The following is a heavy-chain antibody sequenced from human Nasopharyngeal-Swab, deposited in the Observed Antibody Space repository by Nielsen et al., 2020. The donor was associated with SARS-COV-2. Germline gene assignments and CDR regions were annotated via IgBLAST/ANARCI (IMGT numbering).Heavy chain of an antibody. CDR2: IYYSGST. V-gene: IGHV4-31*02. Sequence: RRGVLCIGYIYYSGSTYYNPSLKSRVTISVDTSKNQFSLKLSSVTAADTAVYYCAREGYCSGGSCYSGRPYYYYYMDVWGKGTTVTVSS. CDR3: AREGYCSGGSCYSGRPYYYYYMDV. J-gene: IGHJ6*03. D-gene: IGHD2-15*01.